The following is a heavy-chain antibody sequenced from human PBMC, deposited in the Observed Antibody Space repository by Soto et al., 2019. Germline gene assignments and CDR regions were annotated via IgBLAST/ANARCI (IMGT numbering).Heavy chain of an antibody. CDR3: AKELGGTYYYDSSGYYPRSYYYYGMDV. D-gene: IGHD3-22*01. CDR2: ISGSGGST. Sequence: PGGSLRLSCAASGFTFSSYAMSWVRQAPGKGLEWVSAISGSGGSTYYADSVKGRFTISRDNSKNTLYLQMNSLRAEDTAVYYCAKELGGTYYYDSSGYYPRSYYYYGMDVWGQGTTVTVSS. J-gene: IGHJ6*02. CDR1: GFTFSSYA. V-gene: IGHV3-23*01.